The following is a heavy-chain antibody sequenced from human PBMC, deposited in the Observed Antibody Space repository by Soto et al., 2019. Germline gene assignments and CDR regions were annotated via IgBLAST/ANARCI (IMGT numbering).Heavy chain of an antibody. CDR2: ISDDGSDK. CDR3: VLDGVLPVYDLTFEFVF. V-gene: IGHV3-30*03. J-gene: IGHJ4*02. Sequence: PGGSLRLSCAASGFTFSTYAMHWVRQAPGKGLEWVALISDDGSDKDYGDSVKGRCTISRDNSKSTLHLQIISVRAEESAVYYCVLDGVLPVYDLTFEFVFLGPGDLVTVFS. D-gene: IGHD2-8*01. CDR1: GFTFSTYA.